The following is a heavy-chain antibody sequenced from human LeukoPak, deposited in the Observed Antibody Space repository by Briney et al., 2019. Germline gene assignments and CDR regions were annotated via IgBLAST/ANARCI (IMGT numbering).Heavy chain of an antibody. CDR1: GFTFNSYG. D-gene: IGHD2-15*01. J-gene: IGHJ4*02. CDR2: ISKSGNYI. V-gene: IGHV3-21*01. Sequence: GGSLRLSCAASGFTFNSYGMNWVRQAPGKGLEWISFISKSGNYIYYGDSLKGRCTISRDNAKRSLYLQLSSLRVEDTAVYYCVRGGGGDPPDHWGQGTLVAVTS. CDR3: VRGGGGDPPDH.